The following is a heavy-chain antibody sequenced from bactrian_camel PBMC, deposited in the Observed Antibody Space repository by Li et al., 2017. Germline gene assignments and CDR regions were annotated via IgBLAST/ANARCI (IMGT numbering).Heavy chain of an antibody. J-gene: IGHJ4*01. D-gene: IGHD1*01. Sequence: VQLVESGGGTVQAGGSLRLSCKSSVSTNCIGWLRQAPGKEREGVATFHTAGSTNYVDSVKGRFTISQDDDKRILWLQMNSLKPEDTAMYYCGWSVGSWEISPCPVLNGLGHAGPGTQVTVS. CDR2: FHTAGST. V-gene: IGHV3S53*01. CDR1: VSTNC.